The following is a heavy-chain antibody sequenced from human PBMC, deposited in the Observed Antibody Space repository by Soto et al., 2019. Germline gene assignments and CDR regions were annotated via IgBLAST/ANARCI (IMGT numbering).Heavy chain of an antibody. CDR2: INPNSGGT. D-gene: IGHD6-19*01. V-gene: IGHV1-2*04. CDR1: GYTFTGYY. Sequence: GASVKVSCKASGYTFTGYYMHWVRQAPGQGLEWMGWINPNSGGTNYAQKFQGWVTMTRDTSISTAYMELSRLRSDDTAVYYCARGEIAVAGFQNWYFDLWGRGTPVTVSS. CDR3: ARGEIAVAGFQNWYFDL. J-gene: IGHJ2*01.